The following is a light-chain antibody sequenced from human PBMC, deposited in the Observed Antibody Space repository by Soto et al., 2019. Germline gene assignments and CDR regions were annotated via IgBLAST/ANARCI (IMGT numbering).Light chain of an antibody. CDR3: QQYGTSPPYT. J-gene: IGKJ2*01. Sequence: EIVLTQSPGTLSLSPGERATLSCRASQSVSNSYLAWYQQKVGQAPRLLIYGASSRVTGIPDRFSGSGSGTDFTLTISRLEPEDFAVYFCQQYGTSPPYTFGQGTKLEIK. CDR2: GAS. CDR1: QSVSNSY. V-gene: IGKV3-20*01.